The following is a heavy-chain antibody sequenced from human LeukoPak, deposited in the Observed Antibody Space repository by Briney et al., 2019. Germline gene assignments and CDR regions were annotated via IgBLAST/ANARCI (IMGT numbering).Heavy chain of an antibody. V-gene: IGHV3-23*01. Sequence: GGSLRLSCAASGFTFSSYGMSWVRQAPGKGLEWVSAISGSGGSTYYADSVKGRFTNSRDNSKNPLYLQMNSLRAEDTAVYYCAKRYSSGWYGMDYWGQGTLVTVSS. CDR1: GFTFSSYG. CDR3: AKRYSSGWYGMDY. J-gene: IGHJ4*02. D-gene: IGHD6-19*01. CDR2: ISGSGGST.